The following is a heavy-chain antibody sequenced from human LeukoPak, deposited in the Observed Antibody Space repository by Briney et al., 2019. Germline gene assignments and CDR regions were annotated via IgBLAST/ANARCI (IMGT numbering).Heavy chain of an antibody. D-gene: IGHD3-3*01. Sequence: ASVKVSCKASGYTFTGYYMHWVRQAPGQGLEGMGWINPNSGGTNYAQKFQGRGTMTRDTSISTAYMELSRLRSDDTAVYYCARDNYDFWSGYHNWFDPWGQGTLVTVSS. J-gene: IGHJ5*02. CDR1: GYTFTGYY. V-gene: IGHV1-2*02. CDR3: ARDNYDFWSGYHNWFDP. CDR2: INPNSGGT.